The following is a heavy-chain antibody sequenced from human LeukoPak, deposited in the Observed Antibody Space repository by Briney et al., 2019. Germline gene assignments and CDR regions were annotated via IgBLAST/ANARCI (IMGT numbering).Heavy chain of an antibody. J-gene: IGHJ4*02. CDR1: GLSFSFYA. V-gene: IGHV3-23*01. Sequence: GGSLRLSCAASGLSFSFYAMSWVRQAPGKGLEWVSSISGGGAGTYYADSVRGRFTISRDNSKNTLYLQMNSLRAEDTAVYYCARVSRRGSGWYVAFDYWGQGTLVTVSS. D-gene: IGHD6-19*01. CDR2: ISGGGAGT. CDR3: ARVSRRGSGWYVAFDY.